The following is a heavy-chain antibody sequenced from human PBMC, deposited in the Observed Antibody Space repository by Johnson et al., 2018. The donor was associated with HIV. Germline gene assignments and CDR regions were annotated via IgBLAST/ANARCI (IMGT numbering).Heavy chain of an antibody. CDR2: ISRSGSTI. J-gene: IGHJ3*02. V-gene: IGHV3-11*04. CDR1: GFTFSDYY. D-gene: IGHD4-17*01. Sequence: QVQLVESGGGLVKPGGSLRLSCAASGFTFSDYYMSWIRQAPGKGLEWVSYISRSGSTIYYADSVKGRFPISRDNSKNTLYLQMNSLRAEDTAVYYCAKLPVLYGDFDDAFNIWGQGTMVTVSS. CDR3: AKLPVLYGDFDDAFNI.